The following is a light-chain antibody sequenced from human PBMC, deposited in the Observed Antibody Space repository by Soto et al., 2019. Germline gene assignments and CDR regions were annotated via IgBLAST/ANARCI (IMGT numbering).Light chain of an antibody. CDR3: QWGSDWPPRLT. V-gene: IGKV3-11*01. CDR1: ESIGNY. J-gene: IGKJ4*01. CDR2: DAS. Sequence: EVVLTQSPATLSLSPGERATLSCRASESIGNYLAWYQQKLGQAPKLLIYDASHRSIGIPGRFSGDGSGTDFTLTISNLEPEDFAVYYCQWGSDWPPRLTFGGGTKVEIK.